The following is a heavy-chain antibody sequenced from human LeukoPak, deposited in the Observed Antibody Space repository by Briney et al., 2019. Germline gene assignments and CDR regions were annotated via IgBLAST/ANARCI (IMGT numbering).Heavy chain of an antibody. CDR2: IWYDGSNK. CDR1: VFTFINYG. D-gene: IGHD2-15*01. V-gene: IGHV3-33*08. J-gene: IGHJ3*02. CDR3: ARGGAATDAFDI. Sequence: GRSLTLSCAASVFTFINYGMHWVRQPPVQGLEWVAVIWYDGSNKYYADSVKGRFTISRDNSKNTLYLQMNSLRAEDTAVYYCARGGAATDAFDIWGQGTMVTVSS.